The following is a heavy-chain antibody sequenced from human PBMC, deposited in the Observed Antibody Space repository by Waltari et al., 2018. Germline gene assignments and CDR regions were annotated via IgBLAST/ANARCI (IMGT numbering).Heavy chain of an antibody. J-gene: IGHJ4*02. CDR1: GESFSDYY. CDR3: ARGQKSGTYFMDFDY. Sequence: QVQLHQWGAGLLKPSETLSLTCAVYGESFSDYYWSWIRQPPGKGLEWIGEINHSGSTNYNPSLKSRVTISVDTSKNQFSLILTSVTAADTAVYYCARGQKSGTYFMDFDYWGQGTLVTVSS. CDR2: INHSGST. V-gene: IGHV4-34*01. D-gene: IGHD1-26*01.